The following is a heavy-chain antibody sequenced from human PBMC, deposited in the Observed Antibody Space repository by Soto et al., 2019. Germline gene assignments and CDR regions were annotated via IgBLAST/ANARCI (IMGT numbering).Heavy chain of an antibody. D-gene: IGHD5-12*01. CDR3: GREDRVVGYNQIAFDY. CDR1: AGSISSYY. V-gene: IGHV4-59*01. Sequence: SETLSLTCTVSAGSISSYYWSWIRQPPGKGLEWIGYIYYSGSNNYNPSLKSRVTISVDTSKNQFSLKLSSVTAADTAVYYCGREDRVVGYNQIAFDYWGQGTLVTVSS. CDR2: IYYSGSN. J-gene: IGHJ4*02.